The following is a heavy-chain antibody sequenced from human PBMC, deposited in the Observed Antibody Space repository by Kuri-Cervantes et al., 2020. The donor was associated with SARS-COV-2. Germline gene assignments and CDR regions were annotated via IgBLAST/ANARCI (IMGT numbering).Heavy chain of an antibody. CDR3: ARDRGDGWFDP. Sequence: ASVKVSCKASGYTFTSYYMHWVRQAPGQGLEWMGIINPSGGSTSYAQKFQGRVTMTRDASTSTVYMELSSLRSEDTAVYYCARDRGDGWFDPWGQGTLVTVSS. CDR1: GYTFTSYY. CDR2: INPSGGST. J-gene: IGHJ5*02. V-gene: IGHV1-46*01. D-gene: IGHD2-21*02.